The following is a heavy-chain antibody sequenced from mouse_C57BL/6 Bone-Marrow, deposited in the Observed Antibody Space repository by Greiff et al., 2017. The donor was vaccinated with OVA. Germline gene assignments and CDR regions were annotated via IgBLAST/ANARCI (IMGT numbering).Heavy chain of an antibody. CDR2: INPYNGGT. CDR1: GYTFTDYY. V-gene: IGHV1-19*01. Sequence: EVQLVESGPVLVKPGASVKMSCKASGYTFTDYYMNWVKQSHGKSLEWIGVINPYNGGTSYNQKFKGKATLTVDKSSSTAYMELNSLTSEDSAVYYCARGDYGKGEFDYWGQGTTLTVSS. D-gene: IGHD2-1*01. J-gene: IGHJ2*01. CDR3: ARGDYGKGEFDY.